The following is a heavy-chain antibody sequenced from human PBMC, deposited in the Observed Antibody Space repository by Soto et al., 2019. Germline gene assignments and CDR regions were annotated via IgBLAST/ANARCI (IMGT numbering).Heavy chain of an antibody. Sequence: QVKLIQSGAEVKKPGASVKVSCRASGFTFTHFGISWVRQAPGQSFEWMGWINPDTGFTKDAEKFQGRITVTSDTSTNTSYMELRSLTSDDTALYYCASGSSGMSYLGQGTLVTVSS. D-gene: IGHD6-19*01. CDR3: ASGSSGMSY. V-gene: IGHV1-18*01. CDR2: INPDTGFT. J-gene: IGHJ4*02. CDR1: GFTFTHFG.